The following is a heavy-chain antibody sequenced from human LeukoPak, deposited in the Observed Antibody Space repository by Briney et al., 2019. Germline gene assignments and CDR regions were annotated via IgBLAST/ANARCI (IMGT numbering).Heavy chain of an antibody. J-gene: IGHJ4*02. CDR1: GFTFSSYG. Sequence: PGGSLRLSCAASGFTFSSYGMDWVRQPPGKGLEWIGEINHSGSTNYNPSLKSRVTISVDTSKNQFSLKLSSVTAADTAVYYCATKGETGFDYWGQGTLVTVSS. CDR2: INHSGST. CDR3: ATKGETGFDY. D-gene: IGHD1-14*01. V-gene: IGHV4-34*08.